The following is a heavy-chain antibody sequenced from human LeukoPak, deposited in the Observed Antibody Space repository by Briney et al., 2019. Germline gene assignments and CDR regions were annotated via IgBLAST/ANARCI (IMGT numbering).Heavy chain of an antibody. Sequence: PGGSLRLSCAASGFTFSSHAMSWVRRAPGKGLERVSLISGSGDTTSYADPVKGRFTISRDNSKNTLFLQMNSLRAEDTAVYFCARSDCNSIHRYVRDYWGQGTLVTVSS. CDR2: ISGSGDTT. D-gene: IGHD2/OR15-2a*01. CDR1: GFTFSSHA. J-gene: IGHJ4*02. CDR3: ARSDCNSIHRYVRDY. V-gene: IGHV3-23*01.